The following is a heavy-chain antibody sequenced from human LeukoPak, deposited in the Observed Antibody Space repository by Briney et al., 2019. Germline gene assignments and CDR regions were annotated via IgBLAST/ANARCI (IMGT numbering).Heavy chain of an antibody. J-gene: IGHJ4*02. Sequence: SETLSLTCTVSGGSISSSSYYWGWIRQPPGTGLEWIGSIYYSGSTSGSTYYNPSLKSRVTMSVDTSKNQFSLKLSSVTAADTAVYYCARQGQWLVPYYFDYWGRGTLVTVSS. CDR3: ARQGQWLVPYYFDY. V-gene: IGHV4-39*01. CDR1: GGSISSSSYY. D-gene: IGHD6-19*01. CDR2: IYYSGSTSGST.